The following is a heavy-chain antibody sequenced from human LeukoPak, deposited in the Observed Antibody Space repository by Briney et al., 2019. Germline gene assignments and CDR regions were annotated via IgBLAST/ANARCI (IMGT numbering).Heavy chain of an antibody. D-gene: IGHD6-6*01. V-gene: IGHV3-48*01. CDR2: ISSSSSAI. J-gene: IGHJ3*02. Sequence: GGSLRLSCAASGFTFTTYTMNWVRQTPGKGLEWVSFISSSSSAIYYADSVKGRFTISRDNAKNSLFLQMNSLRAEDTAVYYCAREYSSSSGRAFDIWSQGTMVTVSS. CDR3: AREYSSSSGRAFDI. CDR1: GFTFTTYT.